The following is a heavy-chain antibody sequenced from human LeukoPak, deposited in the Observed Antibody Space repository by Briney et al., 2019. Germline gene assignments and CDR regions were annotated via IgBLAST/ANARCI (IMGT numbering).Heavy chain of an antibody. Sequence: GGSLRLSCEASGFNFSDFYMNWIRQAPGKGLEGVAYISPRGRTSYYADSMRGRFTVSRDNAKNSLFLQMTSLSADDTAIYYCARDSIPKMATVVDSWGQGTLVIVSS. CDR3: ARDSIPKMATVVDS. V-gene: IGHV3-11*01. J-gene: IGHJ4*02. CDR1: GFNFSDFY. CDR2: ISPRGRTS. D-gene: IGHD2-21*01.